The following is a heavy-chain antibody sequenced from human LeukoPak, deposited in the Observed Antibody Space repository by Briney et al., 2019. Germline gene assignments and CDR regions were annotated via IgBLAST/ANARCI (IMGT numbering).Heavy chain of an antibody. CDR3: ARDRSSDYDAYYFDY. D-gene: IGHD5-12*01. CDR2: ISSSSSYI. V-gene: IGHV3-21*05. J-gene: IGHJ4*02. CDR1: GFTFSSYS. Sequence: PGGSLRLSCAASGFTFSSYSMNWVRQAPGKGLEWVSYISSSSSYIYYADSVKGRFTISRDNAKNSLYLQMNSLRAEDTAVYYCARDRSSDYDAYYFDYWGQGTLVTVSS.